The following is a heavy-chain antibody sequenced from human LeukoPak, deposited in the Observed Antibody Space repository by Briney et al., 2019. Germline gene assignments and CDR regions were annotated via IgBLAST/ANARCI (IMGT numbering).Heavy chain of an antibody. V-gene: IGHV3-33*01. D-gene: IGHD2-15*01. CDR3: ARALTDNYYYYYMDV. J-gene: IGHJ6*03. CDR2: IWYDGSNK. Sequence: GGSLRLSCAASGFTFSSYGMHWVRQAPGKGLEWVAVIWYDGSNKYYADSVKGRFTISRDNSKNTLYLQMNSLRAEDTAVYYCARALTDNYYYYYMDVWGKGTTVTVSS. CDR1: GFTFSSYG.